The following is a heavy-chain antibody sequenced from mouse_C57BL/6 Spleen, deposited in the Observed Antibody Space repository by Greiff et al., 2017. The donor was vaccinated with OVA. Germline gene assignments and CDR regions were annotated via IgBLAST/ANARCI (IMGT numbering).Heavy chain of an antibody. J-gene: IGHJ2*01. CDR1: GYAFTNYL. Sequence: VQLQQSGAELVRPGPSVKVSCKASGYAFTNYLIEWVKQRPGQGLEWIGVINPGSGGTNYNEKFKGKATLTADKSSSTAYMQLSSLTSEDSAVYFCARCAYGSSYFDYWGQGTTLTVSS. D-gene: IGHD1-1*01. CDR2: INPGSGGT. CDR3: ARCAYGSSYFDY. V-gene: IGHV1-54*01.